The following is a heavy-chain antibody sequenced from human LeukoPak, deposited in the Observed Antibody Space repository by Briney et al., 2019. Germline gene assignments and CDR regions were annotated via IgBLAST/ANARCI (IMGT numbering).Heavy chain of an antibody. CDR3: AKGYSYGYVFGAFDI. V-gene: IGHV3-23*01. D-gene: IGHD5-18*01. CDR2: ISGSGGST. Sequence: PGRSLRLSCAASGFTFGSYAMSWVRQAPGKGLEWVSAISGSGGSTYCADSVKGRFTISRDNSENTLYLQMNSLRAEDTAVYYCAKGYSYGYVFGAFDIWGQGTMVTVSS. J-gene: IGHJ3*02. CDR1: GFTFGSYA.